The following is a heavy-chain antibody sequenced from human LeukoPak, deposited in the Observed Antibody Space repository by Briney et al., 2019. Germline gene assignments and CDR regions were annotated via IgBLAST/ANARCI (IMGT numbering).Heavy chain of an antibody. CDR2: IYYSGST. J-gene: IGHJ4*02. V-gene: IGHV4-39*01. D-gene: IGHD5-24*01. CDR3: AKGGRWLQYAPDY. Sequence: PSETLSLTCTVSGGSISSSSYYWGWIRQPPGKGLEWIGSIYYSGSTYYNPSLKSRVTISVDTSKNQFSLQLNSVTPEDTAVYYCAKGGRWLQYAPDYWGQGTQVTVSS. CDR1: GGSISSSSYY.